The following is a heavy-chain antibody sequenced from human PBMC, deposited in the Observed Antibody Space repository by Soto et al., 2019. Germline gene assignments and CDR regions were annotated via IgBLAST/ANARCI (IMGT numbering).Heavy chain of an antibody. CDR2: ISYDGSNK. CDR3: VTPFLADNARGVIDY. V-gene: IGHV3-30*03. CDR1: GFTFSSYG. Sequence: QVQLVESGGGVVQPGRSLRLSCAASGFTFSSYGMHWVRQAPGKGLEWVAVISYDGSNKYYADSVKGRFTISRDNSKNTLYLQMNSLRAEDTAVYYCVTPFLADNARGVIDYWGQGTLVTVSS. J-gene: IGHJ4*02. D-gene: IGHD3-10*02.